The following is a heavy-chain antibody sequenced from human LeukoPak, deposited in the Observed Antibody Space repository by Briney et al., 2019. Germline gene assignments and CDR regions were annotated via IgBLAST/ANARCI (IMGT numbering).Heavy chain of an antibody. V-gene: IGHV3-21*01. CDR3: TRAPPVAFFDY. D-gene: IGHD5-12*01. J-gene: IGHJ4*02. CDR1: GFSFSSYS. Sequence: GGSLRLSCAASGFSFSSYSMNWVRQAPGKGLEWVSSISSSSSYIYYADSVKGRFTISRDNAKNSLYLQMNSLRAEDTAVYYCTRAPPVAFFDYWGQGTLVTVSS. CDR2: ISSSSSYI.